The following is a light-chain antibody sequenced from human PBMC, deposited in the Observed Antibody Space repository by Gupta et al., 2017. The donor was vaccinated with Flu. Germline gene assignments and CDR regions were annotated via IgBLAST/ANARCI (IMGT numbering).Light chain of an antibody. CDR1: QSINSY. Sequence: DIQMTQSPSSLSASVGDRVTITCRASQSINSYLNWYQQKPGKAPKLLIYAASRLQSGVPSRFSGSGSGTDFTLTISRLQPEDFATYYCQQRDSTPRTFGQGTKVEIK. CDR3: QQRDSTPRT. J-gene: IGKJ1*01. CDR2: AAS. V-gene: IGKV1-39*01.